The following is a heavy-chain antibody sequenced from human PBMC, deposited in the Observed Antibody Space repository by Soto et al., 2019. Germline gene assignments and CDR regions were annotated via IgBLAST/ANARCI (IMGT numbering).Heavy chain of an antibody. CDR1: GYTFTSYG. Sequence: GASVKVSCKASGYTFTSYGISWVRQAPGQGLEWMGWISAYNGNTNYAQKLQGRVTMTTDTSTSTAYMELRSLRSDDTAVYHCARDGKRAARTSDYYYHGMDVWGQGTTVTVSS. CDR3: ARDGKRAARTSDYYYHGMDV. D-gene: IGHD2-15*01. V-gene: IGHV1-18*01. CDR2: ISAYNGNT. J-gene: IGHJ6*02.